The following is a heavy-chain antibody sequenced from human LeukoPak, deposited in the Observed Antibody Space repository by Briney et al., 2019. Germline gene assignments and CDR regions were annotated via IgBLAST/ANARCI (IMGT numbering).Heavy chain of an antibody. CDR2: LWYDGSNE. D-gene: IGHD4-17*01. J-gene: IGHJ6*03. CDR1: GFTFRGYG. CDR3: AKGMTTGPRSVYHYMDV. Sequence: GGSLRLSCVASGFTFRGYGMHWVRQAPGKRLEWLSLLWYDGSNEYYADSVKGRFTISRDNSKNTLYLQMNSLRAEDTAVYYCAKGMTTGPRSVYHYMDVWGKGTTVTVSS. V-gene: IGHV3-33*06.